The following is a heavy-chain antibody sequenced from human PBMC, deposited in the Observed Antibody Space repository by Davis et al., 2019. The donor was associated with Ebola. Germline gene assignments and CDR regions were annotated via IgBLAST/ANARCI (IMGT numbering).Heavy chain of an antibody. D-gene: IGHD5-12*01. J-gene: IGHJ5*02. CDR1: GGSISSYS. CDR3: ARHYSGWGWFDP. CDR2: IYYSGST. V-gene: IGHV4-59*08. Sequence: MPSETLSLTCTVSGGSISSYSWSCIRQAPGKGLEWIGNIYYSGSTNYNPSLTSRVTISVDTSKNQFSLKLSSVTAADTAVYYCARHYSGWGWFDPWGQGTLVTVSS.